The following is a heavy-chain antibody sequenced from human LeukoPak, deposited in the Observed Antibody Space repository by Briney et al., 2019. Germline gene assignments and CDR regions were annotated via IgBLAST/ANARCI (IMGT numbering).Heavy chain of an antibody. CDR3: ARLTRLSTSPDRYYLDY. Sequence: SATLSLTCTVSGDSISSNYWSWSRQPPGKGLEWIGYIYTSGGTNYSPSLKGRVTISIDTSKNQFSLKLSSVTAADSAVYYCARLTRLSTSPDRYYLDYWGQGTLVTVSS. J-gene: IGHJ4*02. D-gene: IGHD6-6*01. CDR1: GDSISSNY. CDR2: IYTSGGT. V-gene: IGHV4-4*09.